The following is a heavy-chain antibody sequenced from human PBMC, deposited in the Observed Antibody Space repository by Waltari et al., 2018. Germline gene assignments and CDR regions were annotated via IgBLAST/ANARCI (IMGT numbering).Heavy chain of an antibody. CDR2: VWDDGTKK. D-gene: IGHD3-22*01. V-gene: IGHV3-33*06. Sequence: QVQLLESGGGVVQPGRSLRLSCAASGFTFSGYGMNWVSQAPGKGLELVAVVWDDGTKKYYDDSVKGRFTISRDNSKNTLNLQMNSRRVEDTAVYYCAKGRSYDSSGYYYGDWGQGTLVTVSS. CDR1: GFTFSGYG. J-gene: IGHJ4*02. CDR3: AKGRSYDSSGYYYGD.